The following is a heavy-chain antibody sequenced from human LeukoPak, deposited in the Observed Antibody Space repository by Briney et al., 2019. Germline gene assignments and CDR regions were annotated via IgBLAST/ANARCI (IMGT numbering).Heavy chain of an antibody. CDR2: IYYSGST. CDR1: GGSISSSSYY. D-gene: IGHD2-2*01. V-gene: IGHV4-39*01. CDR3: ARVVSTSVGGYYYYYYYMDV. J-gene: IGHJ6*03. Sequence: PSETLSLTCTVSGGSISSSSYYWGWIRQPPGKGLEWIGSIYYSGSTYYNPSLKSRVTISVDTSKNQFSLKLSSVTAADTAVYYCARVVSTSVGGYYYYYYYMDVWGKGTTVTISS.